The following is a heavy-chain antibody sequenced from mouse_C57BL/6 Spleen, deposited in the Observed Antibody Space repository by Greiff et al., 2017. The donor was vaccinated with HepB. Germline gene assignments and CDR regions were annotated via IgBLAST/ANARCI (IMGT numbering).Heavy chain of an antibody. CDR1: GYTFTDYE. CDR3: TLYGTLPY. D-gene: IGHD1-1*01. V-gene: IGHV1-15*01. CDR2: IDPETGGT. J-gene: IGHJ2*01. Sequence: VKLVESGAELVRPGASVTLSCKASGYTFTDYEMHWVKQTPVHGLEWIGAIDPETGGTAYNQKFKGKAILTADKSSSTAYMELRSLTSEDSAVYYCTLYGTLPYWGQGTTLTVSS.